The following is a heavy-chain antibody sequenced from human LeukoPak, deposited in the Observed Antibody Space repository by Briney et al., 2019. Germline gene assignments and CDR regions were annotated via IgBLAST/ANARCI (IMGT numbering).Heavy chain of an antibody. V-gene: IGHV1-24*01. J-gene: IGHJ4*02. Sequence: ASVKVSCKVSGYTLTELSMHWVRQAPGKGLEWMGGFDPEDGETIYAQKFQGRVTMTEDTSTDTAYMELSSLRSEDTAVYYCATDLSDYDSSGYYSIGYWGQGTLDTVSS. CDR3: ATDLSDYDSSGYYSIGY. D-gene: IGHD3-22*01. CDR2: FDPEDGET. CDR1: GYTLTELS.